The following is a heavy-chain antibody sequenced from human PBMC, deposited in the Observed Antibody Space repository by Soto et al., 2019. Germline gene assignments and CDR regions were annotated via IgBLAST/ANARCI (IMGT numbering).Heavy chain of an antibody. CDR1: GFSFTISA. Sequence: SVKVSCKASGFSFTISAVQCVVQSRGQRLEWIGWIVVGSGNTNYAQKFQERVTITRDMSTSTAYMELSSLRSEDTAVYYCAAFHRYGDYDFDYWGQGTLVTVSS. D-gene: IGHD4-17*01. CDR3: AAFHRYGDYDFDY. V-gene: IGHV1-58*01. CDR2: IVVGSGNT. J-gene: IGHJ4*02.